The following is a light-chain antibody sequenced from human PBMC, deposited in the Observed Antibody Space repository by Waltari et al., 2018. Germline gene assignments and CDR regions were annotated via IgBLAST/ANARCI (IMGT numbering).Light chain of an antibody. V-gene: IGKV1-5*03. J-gene: IGKJ2*01. CDR1: QSINNW. Sequence: IQMTQSTSTLSASVGDRVSITCRASQSINNWLAWYQQKAGKAPKLLLYKASSLESGVPSRFSGSGYGTEFTLTISSLQPDDFATYYCQQYNSYSYTFGQGTKLEIK. CDR2: KAS. CDR3: QQYNSYSYT.